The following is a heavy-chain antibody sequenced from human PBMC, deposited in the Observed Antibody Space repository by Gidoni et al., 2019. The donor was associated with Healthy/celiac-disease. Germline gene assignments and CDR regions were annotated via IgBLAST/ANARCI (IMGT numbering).Heavy chain of an antibody. V-gene: IGHV3-23*01. CDR1: GLTFSTYT. D-gene: IGHD3-22*01. J-gene: IGHJ4*02. CDR2: ISGSGGST. CDR3: AKDPPGSYYEPLYYFDY. Sequence: EVQLLASGGGLLHLGGSLSPSYAAPGLTFSTYTMSWVRPAPGTGLEWVLAISGSGGSTYYADSVAGRFTIYRDNSKNTLYLQMNSLRAEDTAVYDCAKDPPGSYYEPLYYFDYWGQGTLVTVSS.